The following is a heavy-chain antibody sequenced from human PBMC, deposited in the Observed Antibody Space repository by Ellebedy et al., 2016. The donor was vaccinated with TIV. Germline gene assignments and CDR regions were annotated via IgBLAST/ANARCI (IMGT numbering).Heavy chain of an antibody. CDR2: NIPVFGTA. Sequence: AASVKVSCKASGGTFRSYAISWLRQARGQGLEWMGWNIPVFGTANYAQNFQVRVTITADESTSTAVMELTSLRSDDTAVYYCASGRFCSSPTCPNAYVMDVWGQGTTVIVSS. J-gene: IGHJ6*02. CDR3: ASGRFCSSPTCPNAYVMDV. CDR1: GGTFRSYA. V-gene: IGHV1-69*13. D-gene: IGHD2-2*01.